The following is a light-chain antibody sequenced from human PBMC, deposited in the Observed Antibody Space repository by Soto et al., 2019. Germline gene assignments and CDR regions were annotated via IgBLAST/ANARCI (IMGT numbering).Light chain of an antibody. CDR1: RSDIGDSNF. V-gene: IGLV2-14*01. Sequence: QSALTQPASVSGSPGQSVTISCTGPRSDIGDSNFISWYQHSPAKAPRLLIYEVNNRPSGVSRRFSGSKAGNTASLTISGLLDDDEADYFFASFRSGTILVFGSGTKLTVL. CDR2: EVN. CDR3: ASFRSGTILV. J-gene: IGLJ1*01.